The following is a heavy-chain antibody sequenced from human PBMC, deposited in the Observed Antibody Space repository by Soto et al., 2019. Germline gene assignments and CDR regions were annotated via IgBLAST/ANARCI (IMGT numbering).Heavy chain of an antibody. D-gene: IGHD3-3*01. J-gene: IGHJ4*02. V-gene: IGHV1-46*01. CDR1: EYTFTSYY. CDR3: ARGEDVTIFGVVIPYFDY. CDR2: INPSGGST. Sequence: ASVKVSCKASEYTFTSYYMHWVRQAPGQGLEWMGIINPSGGSTSYAQKFQGRVTMTRDTSTSTVYMELSSLRSEDTAVYYCARGEDVTIFGVVIPYFDYWGQGTLVTVSS.